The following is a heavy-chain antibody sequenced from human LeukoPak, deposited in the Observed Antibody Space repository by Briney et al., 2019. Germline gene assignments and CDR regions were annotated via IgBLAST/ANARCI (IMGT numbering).Heavy chain of an antibody. V-gene: IGHV3-9*01. CDR3: ATMRWTTRPEDY. D-gene: IGHD6-6*01. CDR1: GFTFDDYA. CDR2: ISWNSGSI. J-gene: IGHJ4*02. Sequence: PGRSLRLSCAASGFTFDDYAMHWVRQAPGKGLEWVSGISWNSGSIGYADPVKGRFTISRDNAKNSVYLQMNSLRAEDTAVYYCATMRWTTRPEDYWGQGTLVTVSS.